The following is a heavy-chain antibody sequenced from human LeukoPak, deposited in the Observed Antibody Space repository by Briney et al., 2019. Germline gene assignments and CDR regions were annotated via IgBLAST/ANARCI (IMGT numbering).Heavy chain of an antibody. CDR3: APRVVVIAAPFDY. Sequence: QPGGSLRLSCAASGFTFSSYGMHWVRQAPGKGLEGVAFIRYDGSNKSYSDSVRGRFTISRDNSKNTLYLQMNSLRVEDTAVYYCAPRVVVIAAPFDYWGQGTLVTVSS. J-gene: IGHJ4*02. D-gene: IGHD2-21*01. CDR2: IRYDGSNK. V-gene: IGHV3-30*02. CDR1: GFTFSSYG.